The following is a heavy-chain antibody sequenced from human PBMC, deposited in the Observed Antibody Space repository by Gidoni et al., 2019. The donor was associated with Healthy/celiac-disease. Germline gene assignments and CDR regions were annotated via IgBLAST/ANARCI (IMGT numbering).Heavy chain of an antibody. Sequence: QAQLVQSGAEVKKPGSSAKVPCKASGGTFSRHAISWVRQAPGQGLEWMGGIIPIFGTANYAQKFQGRVTITADESTSTAYMELSSLRSEDTAVYYCARSRRTTVVTPVCLDVWGQVTTVTVSS. CDR3: ARSRRTTVVTPVCLDV. D-gene: IGHD4-17*01. J-gene: IGHJ6*02. CDR2: IIPIFGTA. V-gene: IGHV1-69*12. CDR1: GGTFSRHA.